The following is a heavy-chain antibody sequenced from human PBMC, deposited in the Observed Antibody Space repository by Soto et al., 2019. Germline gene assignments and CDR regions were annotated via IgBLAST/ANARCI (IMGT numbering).Heavy chain of an antibody. Sequence: GSLRLSCAASGFTFSSYDLHWVRQATGKGLEWVSAIGTAGDTYYPGAVKGRFTISRDNANNTLYLQMNSLRAEDMVVYYSARETTHYYDFWSGYYDYYGMDVWGQGTMVTVSS. D-gene: IGHD3-3*01. CDR3: ARETTHYYDFWSGYYDYYGMDV. CDR2: IGTAGDT. CDR1: GFTFSSYD. V-gene: IGHV3-13*01. J-gene: IGHJ6*02.